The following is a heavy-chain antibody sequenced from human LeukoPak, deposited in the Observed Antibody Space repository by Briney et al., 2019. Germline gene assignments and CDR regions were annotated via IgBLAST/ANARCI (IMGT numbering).Heavy chain of an antibody. V-gene: IGHV4-4*07. Sequence: PSETLSLTCTVSGGSISSYYWSWIRQPAGKGLEWIGRIYTSGSTNYNPSLKSRVTMSVDTSKNQFSLKLSSVTAADTAVYYCARGEYNWNTYYYYGMDVWGQGTTVTVSS. CDR1: GGSISSYY. D-gene: IGHD1-20*01. J-gene: IGHJ6*02. CDR3: ARGEYNWNTYYYYGMDV. CDR2: IYTSGST.